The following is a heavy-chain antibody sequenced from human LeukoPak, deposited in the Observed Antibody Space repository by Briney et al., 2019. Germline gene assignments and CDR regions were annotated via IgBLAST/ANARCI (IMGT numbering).Heavy chain of an antibody. V-gene: IGHV3-30*18. CDR2: ISYDGSNK. J-gene: IGHJ4*02. CDR3: AKVPRGYSYGSAYFDY. D-gene: IGHD5-18*01. Sequence: GRSLRLSCAASGFTFSSYGMHWVRQAPGKGLEWVAVISYDGSNKYYADSVKGRFTISRDNSKNTLYLQMNSLRAEDTAVYYCAKVPRGYSYGSAYFDYWGQGTLVTVSS. CDR1: GFTFSSYG.